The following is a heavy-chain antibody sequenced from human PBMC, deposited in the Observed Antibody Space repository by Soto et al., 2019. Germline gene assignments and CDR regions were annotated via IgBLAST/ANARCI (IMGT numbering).Heavy chain of an antibody. CDR1: GFTFSSYA. D-gene: IGHD2-2*01. J-gene: IGHJ4*02. CDR2: ISGSGGGI. V-gene: IGHV3-23*01. CDR3: ARPVHY. Sequence: EVQLLESGGGLVQPGGSLRLSCAASGFTFSSYAMSWVRQAPGKGLEWVSAISGSGGGIYYADAVKGRFTISRDNSKNTLFLQMSSLSAEEEAVSYCARPVHYWGQGTLVTVSS.